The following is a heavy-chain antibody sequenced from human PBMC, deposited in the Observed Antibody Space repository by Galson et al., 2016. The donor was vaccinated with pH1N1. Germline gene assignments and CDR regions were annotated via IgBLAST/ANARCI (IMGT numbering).Heavy chain of an antibody. J-gene: IGHJ2*01. CDR2: IYYSGTT. D-gene: IGHD4-17*01. V-gene: IGHV4-39*01. Sequence: CTVSGGSISSSSYYWGWIRQPPGKGLEWIGSIYYSGTTYYNPSLKSRVTISVDTSKNQFSLKLSSVTAADAAVYYCARVRSYGYWYFDLWGRGTLVTVSS. CDR1: GGSISSSSYY. CDR3: ARVRSYGYWYFDL.